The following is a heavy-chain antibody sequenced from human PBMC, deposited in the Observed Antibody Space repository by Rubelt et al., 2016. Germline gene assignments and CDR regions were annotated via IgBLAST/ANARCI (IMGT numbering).Heavy chain of an antibody. J-gene: IGHJ4*02. CDR3: GRGQGREGYIR. Sequence: QVQLQESGPGLVKPSETLSLTCTVSGGSISSYYWSWIRQPPGKGLEWIGYIDYSGSTSYNPSLKGRVTISVDTTKNQLSRNLGSVTAADTAVYYCGRGQGREGYIRWGQGTLVTVSS. D-gene: IGHD5-24*01. CDR1: GGSISSYY. CDR2: IDYSGST. V-gene: IGHV4-59*12.